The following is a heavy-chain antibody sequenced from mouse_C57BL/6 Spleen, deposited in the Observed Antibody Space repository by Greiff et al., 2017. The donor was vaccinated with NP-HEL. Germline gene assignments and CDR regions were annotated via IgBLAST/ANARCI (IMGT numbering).Heavy chain of an antibody. V-gene: IGHV1-82*01. Sequence: QVQLKQSEPELVKPGASVKISCKASGYAFSSSWMNWVKQRPGKGLEWIGRIYPGDGDTNYNGKFKGKATLTADKSSSTAYMQLSSLTSEDSAVYFCARGITTVVASGDYWGQGTSVTVSS. CDR1: GYAFSSSW. D-gene: IGHD1-1*01. J-gene: IGHJ4*01. CDR2: IYPGDGDT. CDR3: ARGITTVVASGDY.